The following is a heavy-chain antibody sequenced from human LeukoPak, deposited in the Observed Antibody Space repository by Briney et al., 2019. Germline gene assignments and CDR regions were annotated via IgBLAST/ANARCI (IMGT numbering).Heavy chain of an antibody. J-gene: IGHJ5*02. Sequence: ASVKVSCKASGYTFTGYYMHWVRQASGQGLEWMGWINPNSGGTNYAQKFQGRVTMTRDTSISTAYMELSRLRSDDTAVYYCASPYCSSTSCYSWFDPWGQGTLVTVSS. D-gene: IGHD2-2*01. CDR3: ASPYCSSTSCYSWFDP. CDR2: INPNSGGT. V-gene: IGHV1-2*02. CDR1: GYTFTGYY.